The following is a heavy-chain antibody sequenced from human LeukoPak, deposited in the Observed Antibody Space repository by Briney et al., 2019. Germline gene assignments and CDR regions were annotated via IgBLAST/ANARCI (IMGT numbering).Heavy chain of an antibody. J-gene: IGHJ5*02. Sequence: LRLSCAASGFTFSDYYMSWIRQPPGKGLEWIGEINHSGSTNYNPSLKSRVTISVDTSKNQFSLKLSSVTAADTAVYYCARVSQSLDTGTTAWDWFDPWGQGTLVTVSS. CDR2: INHSGST. CDR1: GFTFSDYY. V-gene: IGHV4-34*01. CDR3: ARVSQSLDTGTTAWDWFDP. D-gene: IGHD1-7*01.